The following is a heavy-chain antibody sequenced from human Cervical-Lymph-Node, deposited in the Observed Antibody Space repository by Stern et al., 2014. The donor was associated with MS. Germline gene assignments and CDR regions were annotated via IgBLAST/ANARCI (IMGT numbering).Heavy chain of an antibody. Sequence: EVQLLESGGGLALPGGSLRLSCAASGFNFKIYAMSWVRQAPGQGLEWVSRISANGNVANDADTVKGRFTISRDNSKNTIHLQLKSLRVEDTAVYYCAREAQNYYGMDVWGQGTTVTVSS. V-gene: IGHV3-23*01. J-gene: IGHJ6*02. CDR2: ISANGNVA. D-gene: IGHD2/OR15-2a*01. CDR3: AREAQNYYGMDV. CDR1: GFNFKIYA.